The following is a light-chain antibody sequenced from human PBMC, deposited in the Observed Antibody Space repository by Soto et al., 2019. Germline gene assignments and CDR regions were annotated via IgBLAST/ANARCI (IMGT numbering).Light chain of an antibody. J-gene: IGLJ1*01. V-gene: IGLV2-14*01. CDR2: DVS. CDR3: SSYTSSSTLCV. Sequence: QSALTQPASVPGSPGQSITISCTGTSSDVGGYNYVSWYQQHPGKAPKLMIYDVSNRPSGVSNRFSGSKSGNTASLTISELQAEDEADYYCSSYTSSSTLCVFGTGTQLTVL. CDR1: SSDVGGYNY.